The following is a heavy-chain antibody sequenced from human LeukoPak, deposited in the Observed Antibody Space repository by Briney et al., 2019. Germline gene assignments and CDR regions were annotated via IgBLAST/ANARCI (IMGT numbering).Heavy chain of an antibody. CDR2: ISSSSSYI. Sequence: GSLRLSCAASGFTFSSYSMNWVRQAPRKGVQWCSSISSSSSYIYYADSVKGRFTISRDNAKNSLYLQMNSLRAEDTAVYYCARDLPGSLPRTDDYWGQGTLVTVSS. CDR3: ARDLPGSLPRTDDY. J-gene: IGHJ4*02. V-gene: IGHV3-21*01. D-gene: IGHD3/OR15-3a*01. CDR1: GFTFSSYS.